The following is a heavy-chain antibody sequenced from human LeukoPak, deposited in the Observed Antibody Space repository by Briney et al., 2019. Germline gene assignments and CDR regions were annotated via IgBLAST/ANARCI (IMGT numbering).Heavy chain of an antibody. J-gene: IGHJ4*02. CDR2: INWNGGST. V-gene: IGHV3-20*04. Sequence: PGGSLRLSCAASGFTFDVYGMSWVRQAPGKGLEWVSGINWNGGSTGYADSVKGRFTISRDNAKNSLYLQMNSLRAEDTALYYCARGVGSGWYFDYWGQGTLVTVSS. CDR3: ARGVGSGWYFDY. CDR1: GFTFDVYG. D-gene: IGHD6-19*01.